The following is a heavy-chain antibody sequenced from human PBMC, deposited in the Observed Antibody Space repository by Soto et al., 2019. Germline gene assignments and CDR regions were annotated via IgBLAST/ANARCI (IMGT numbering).Heavy chain of an antibody. CDR3: ARDRDDYGNYYYYGMDV. CDR2: IYYSGST. Sequence: LSLTCTVSGGSISSGGYYWSWIRQHPGKGLEWIGYIYYSGSTYYNPSLKSRVTISVDTSKNQFSLKLSSVTAADTAVYYCARDRDDYGNYYYYGMDVWGQGTTVTVSS. D-gene: IGHD3-10*01. CDR1: GGSISSGGYY. V-gene: IGHV4-31*03. J-gene: IGHJ6*02.